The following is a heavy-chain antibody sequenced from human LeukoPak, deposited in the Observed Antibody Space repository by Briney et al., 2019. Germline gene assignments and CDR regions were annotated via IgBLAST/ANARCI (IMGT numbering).Heavy chain of an antibody. CDR3: ARHYGDYVRYYYYMDV. V-gene: IGHV4-61*08. Sequence: SETLSLTCAVSGGSISSGGYSWSWIRQPPGKGLEWIGYIYYSGSTNYNPSLKSRVTISVDTSKNQFSLKLSSVTAADTAVYYCARHYGDYVRYYYYMDVWGKGTTVTVSS. D-gene: IGHD4-17*01. CDR1: GGSISSGGYS. J-gene: IGHJ6*03. CDR2: IYYSGST.